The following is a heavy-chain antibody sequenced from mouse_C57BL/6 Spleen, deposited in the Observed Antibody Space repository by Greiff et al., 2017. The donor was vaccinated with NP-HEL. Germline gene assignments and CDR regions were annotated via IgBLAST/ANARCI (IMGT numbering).Heavy chain of an antibody. D-gene: IGHD2-2*01. CDR3: ARWLRDEIAY. CDR1: GFSLSTSGMG. CDR2: IYWGDAK. Sequence: ESGPGILQSSQTLSLTCSFSGFSLSTSGMGVSWIRQPSGKGLEWLAHIYWGDAKRYNPSLKSRLTISKDTSRNQVCLKITSVDTADTATYYCARWLRDEIAYWGQGTLVTVSA. V-gene: IGHV8-12*01. J-gene: IGHJ3*01.